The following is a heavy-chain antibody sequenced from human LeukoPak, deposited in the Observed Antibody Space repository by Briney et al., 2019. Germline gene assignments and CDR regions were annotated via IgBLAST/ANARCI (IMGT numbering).Heavy chain of an antibody. CDR1: GDSISSGGFY. V-gene: IGHV4-31*03. D-gene: IGHD3/OR15-3a*01. Sequence: SETLSLTCTVSGDSISSGGFYWSWIRQRSGKGLEWVAYIKYNGDNFYNPSLKSRLTISRDTSKNLFSLILTPVTAADSALYFCARGTLLNYFDYWGQGALVTVSS. J-gene: IGHJ4*02. CDR3: ARGTLLNYFDY. CDR2: IKYNGDN.